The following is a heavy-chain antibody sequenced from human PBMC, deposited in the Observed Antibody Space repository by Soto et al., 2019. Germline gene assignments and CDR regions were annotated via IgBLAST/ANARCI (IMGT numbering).Heavy chain of an antibody. CDR1: GYTFITYY. CDR3: ARGQWEYSISSRPLCPLDF. J-gene: IGHJ4*02. D-gene: IGHD6-6*01. Sequence: GASVKVSCKASGYTFITYYMYWVRQAPGQGLEWMGVINPSGGSTSYAKNFQGRVTMTRDTSTSTVYMEVSSLRVDDTAVYYCARGQWEYSISSRPLCPLDFWGQGTLVTVSS. V-gene: IGHV1-46*01. CDR2: INPSGGST.